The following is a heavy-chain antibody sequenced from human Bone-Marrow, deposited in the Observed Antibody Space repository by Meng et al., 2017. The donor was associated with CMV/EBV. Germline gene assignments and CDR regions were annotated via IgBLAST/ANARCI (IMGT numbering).Heavy chain of an antibody. CDR3: ARVIAARPRYFDL. J-gene: IGHJ2*01. D-gene: IGHD6-6*01. CDR2: IKQDGSEK. CDR1: GFTFSSYW. V-gene: IGHV3-7*01. Sequence: GESLKISCAASGFTFSSYWMSWVRPAPGKGLEWVANIKQDGSEKYYVDSVKGRFTISRDNDKNSLYLQMNSLRAEDTAVYYCARVIAARPRYFDLWGRGTLVTVSS.